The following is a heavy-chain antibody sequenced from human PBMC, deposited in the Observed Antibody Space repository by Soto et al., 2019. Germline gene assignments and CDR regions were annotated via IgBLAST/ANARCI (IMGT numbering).Heavy chain of an antibody. CDR2: IIPIFGTA. V-gene: IGHV1-69*13. CDR3: ARQRWLQLFDY. J-gene: IGHJ4*02. CDR1: GGTFSSYA. Sequence: ASVKVSCKASGGTFSSYAISWVRQAPGQGLEWMGGIIPIFGTANYAQKFQGSVTITADESTSTAYMELSSLRSADTAVYYCARQRWLQLFDYWGQGTLVTVS. D-gene: IGHD5-12*01.